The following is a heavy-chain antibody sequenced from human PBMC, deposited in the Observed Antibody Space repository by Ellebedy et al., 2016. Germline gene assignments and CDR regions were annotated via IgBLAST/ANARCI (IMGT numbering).Heavy chain of an antibody. Sequence: ASVKVSCKASGYTFTGYYMHWVRQAPGQGLEWMGRIIPILGLTYYAQKFQGRVTITADKSTSTAYMELSSLRSEDTAVYYCARDQEASQYYYGSGTYIVWFDPWGPGTLVTVSS. V-gene: IGHV1-69*04. CDR2: IIPILGLT. D-gene: IGHD3-10*01. J-gene: IGHJ5*02. CDR3: ARDQEASQYYYGSGTYIVWFDP. CDR1: GYTFTGYY.